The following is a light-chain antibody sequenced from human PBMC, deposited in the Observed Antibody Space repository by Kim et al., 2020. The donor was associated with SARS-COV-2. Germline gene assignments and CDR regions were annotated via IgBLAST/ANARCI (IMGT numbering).Light chain of an antibody. J-gene: IGLJ3*02. V-gene: IGLV3-21*04. CDR2: YDS. CDR3: QVWDSSCDQGL. CDR1: NIGSKS. Sequence: SYELTQPPSVSVAPGKTARITCGGNNIGSKSVHWYQQKPGQAPVLVIYYDSDRPSGIPERFSGSNSGNTATLTISRVEAGDEADYYCQVWDSSCDQGLFGGVTQLTVL.